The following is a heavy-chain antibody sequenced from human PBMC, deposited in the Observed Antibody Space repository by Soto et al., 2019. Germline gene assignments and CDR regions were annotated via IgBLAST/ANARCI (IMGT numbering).Heavy chain of an antibody. D-gene: IGHD3-10*01. V-gene: IGHV3-23*01. CDR2: ISGSGGST. CDR1: GFTFSSYA. Sequence: GGSLRLSCAASGFTFSSYAMSWVRQAPGKGLEWVSAISGSGGSTYYADSVKGRFTISRDNSKNTLYLQMNSLRAEDTAVYYCAKAYYYGSGSYPPSGFDYWGQGTLVTVSS. J-gene: IGHJ4*02. CDR3: AKAYYYGSGSYPPSGFDY.